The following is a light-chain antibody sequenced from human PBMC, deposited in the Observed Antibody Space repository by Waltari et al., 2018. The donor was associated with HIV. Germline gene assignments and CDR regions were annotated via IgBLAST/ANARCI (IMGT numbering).Light chain of an antibody. J-gene: IGKJ1*01. CDR2: ATS. CDR1: QSIGSNS. Sequence: EIVLTQYPGTLSLSPLERGTLFCTANQSIGSNSLAWYQQKPGQPPRLLIYATSTRATGIPDRFSGAGSGRFFSLTISSLEPEDSAVYFCQQYVTSPKTFGQGTKVEMK. V-gene: IGKV3-20*01. CDR3: QQYVTSPKT.